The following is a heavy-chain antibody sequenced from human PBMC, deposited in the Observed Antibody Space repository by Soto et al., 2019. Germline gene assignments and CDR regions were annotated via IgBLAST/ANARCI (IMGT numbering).Heavy chain of an antibody. CDR2: IYSSGNT. V-gene: IGHV4-31*03. Sequence: QVQLQESGPGLVKPSQTLSLTCTVSGASINGGGYYWSWIRQHPGKGLEWIGSIYSSGNTYYSPSLKSRVTISVDTSKNHFSLRLTSVTAADTAVYYCARDPSYGDYSYYGMDVWGQGITVTVSS. D-gene: IGHD4-17*01. CDR3: ARDPSYGDYSYYGMDV. CDR1: GASINGGGYY. J-gene: IGHJ6*02.